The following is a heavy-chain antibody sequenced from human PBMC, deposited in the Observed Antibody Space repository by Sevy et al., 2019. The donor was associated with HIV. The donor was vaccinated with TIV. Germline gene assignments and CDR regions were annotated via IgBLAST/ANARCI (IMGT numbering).Heavy chain of an antibody. J-gene: IGHJ6*02. CDR2: IGAAGDT. CDR3: ARDLRDGEDIFQYYGMDV. Sequence: GGSPRLSCEASGFTFSSFDMHWVRQATGKGLEWISTIGAAGDTYYLGSVKGRFTISRENAKNSLYLQMNSLRAGDTALYYCARDLRDGEDIFQYYGMDVWGRGTTVTVSS. D-gene: IGHD4-17*01. CDR1: GFTFSSFD. V-gene: IGHV3-13*01.